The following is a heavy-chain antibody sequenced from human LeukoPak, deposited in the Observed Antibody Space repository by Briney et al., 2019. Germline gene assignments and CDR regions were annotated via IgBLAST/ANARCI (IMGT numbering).Heavy chain of an antibody. V-gene: IGHV3-23*01. Sequence: GGSLRLSCAASGFTFSSYAMSWVRQDPRKGLEWVSAISGSGGSTYSTDTVRGRFTISRDNSKNTLYLQMNSLRAEDTAVYYCAKDHIVVVPENGHTGFDPWGQVTLVTVSS. CDR3: AKDHIVVVPENGHTGFDP. CDR1: GFTFSSYA. J-gene: IGHJ5*02. CDR2: ISGSGGST. D-gene: IGHD2-2*01.